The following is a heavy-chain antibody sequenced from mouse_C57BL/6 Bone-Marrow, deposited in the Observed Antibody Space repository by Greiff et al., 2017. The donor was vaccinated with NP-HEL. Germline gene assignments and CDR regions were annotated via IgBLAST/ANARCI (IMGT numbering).Heavy chain of an antibody. D-gene: IGHD1-1*01. V-gene: IGHV14-4*01. J-gene: IGHJ2*01. CDR1: GFNIKDDY. Sequence: VHVKQSGAELVRPGASVKLSCTASGFNIKDDYMHWVKQRPEQGLEWIGWIDPENGDTEYASKFQGKATITADTSSNTAYLQLSSLTSEDTAVYYCTTRGFYYGSSYGYFDYWGQGTTLTVSS. CDR2: IDPENGDT. CDR3: TTRGFYYGSSYGYFDY.